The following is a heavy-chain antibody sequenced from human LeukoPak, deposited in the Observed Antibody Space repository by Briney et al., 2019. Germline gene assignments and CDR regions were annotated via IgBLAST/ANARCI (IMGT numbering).Heavy chain of an antibody. J-gene: IGHJ5*02. CDR1: GGSISSYY. V-gene: IGHV4-59*12. CDR2: IYYSGST. D-gene: IGHD2-2*01. Sequence: SETLSLTCTVSGGSISSYYWSWIRQPPGKGLEWIGYIYYSGSTNYNPSLKSRVTISVDRSKNQFSLKLSSVTAADTAVYYCARVRRCSSTSCYLKWFDPWGQGTLVTVSS. CDR3: ARVRRCSSTSCYLKWFDP.